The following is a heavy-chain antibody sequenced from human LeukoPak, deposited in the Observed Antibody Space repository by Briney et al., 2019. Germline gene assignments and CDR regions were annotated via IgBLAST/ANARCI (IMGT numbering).Heavy chain of an antibody. CDR2: ISYDGSNK. J-gene: IGHJ4*02. CDR3: AKASLGAPYYFDY. V-gene: IGHV3-30*18. CDR1: GFTFSSYG. D-gene: IGHD1-26*01. Sequence: PGRSLRLSCAASGFTFSSYGMHWVRQAPGKGLEWVAVISYDGSNKYYADSVKGRFTISRDNSKNTLYLQMNSLRAEDTAVYYCAKASLGAPYYFDYWGQGTLVTVSP.